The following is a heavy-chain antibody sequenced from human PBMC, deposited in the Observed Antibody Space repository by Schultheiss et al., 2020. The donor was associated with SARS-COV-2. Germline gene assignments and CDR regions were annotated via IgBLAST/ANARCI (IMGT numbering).Heavy chain of an antibody. CDR2: IRHMGYT. CDR1: GGSFTGHY. Sequence: GSLRLSCAVSGGSFTGHYWTWIRQPPGKGLEWIGEIRHMGYTNYNPSLKSRVTLSVDTSKKQFSLRLSSVTAADTAVYYCAREVVTPGWSYFDYWGQGTLVTVSS. CDR3: AREVVTPGWSYFDY. D-gene: IGHD4-23*01. V-gene: IGHV4-34*01. J-gene: IGHJ4*02.